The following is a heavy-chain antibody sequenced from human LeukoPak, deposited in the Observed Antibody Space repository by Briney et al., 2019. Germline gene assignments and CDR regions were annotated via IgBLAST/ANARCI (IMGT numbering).Heavy chain of an antibody. D-gene: IGHD6-13*01. CDR3: TTVHSSSWYGYYFDY. V-gene: IGHV3-15*01. Sequence: GASLRLYCAASGFTFINAWMSWVRQAPGKGLEWVGRIKSKTDGGTTDYAAPVKGRFTISRDDSKNTLYLQMNSLKTEDTAVYYCTTVHSSSWYGYYFDYWGQGTLVTVSS. CDR2: IKSKTDGGTT. J-gene: IGHJ4*02. CDR1: GFTFINAW.